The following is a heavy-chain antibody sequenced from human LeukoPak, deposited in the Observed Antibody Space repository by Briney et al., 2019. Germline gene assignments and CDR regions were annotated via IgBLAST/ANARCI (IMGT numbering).Heavy chain of an antibody. CDR3: ARGSIAASYMDV. CDR1: GGTFSSYA. V-gene: IGHV1-69*13. Sequence: SVKVSCKASGGTFSSYAISWVRQAPGQGLEWMGGIIPVFGTANYAQKFQGRVTITADESTSTAYMELSSLRSEDMAVYYCARGSIAASYMDVWGKGTTVTVSS. J-gene: IGHJ6*03. D-gene: IGHD6-6*01. CDR2: IIPVFGTA.